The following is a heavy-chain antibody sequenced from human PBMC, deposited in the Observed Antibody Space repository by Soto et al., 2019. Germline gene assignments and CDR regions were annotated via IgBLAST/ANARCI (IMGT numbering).Heavy chain of an antibody. CDR1: GFTFDDYA. CDR3: AKGIWYSYYYYMDV. V-gene: IGHV3-9*01. CDR2: ISWNSGSI. D-gene: IGHD3-10*01. Sequence: SLRLSCAASGFTFDDYAMHWVRQAPGKGLEWVSGISWNSGSIGYADSVKGRFTISRDNAKNSLYLQMNSLRAEDTALYYCAKGIWYSYYYYMDVWGKGTTVTVSS. J-gene: IGHJ6*03.